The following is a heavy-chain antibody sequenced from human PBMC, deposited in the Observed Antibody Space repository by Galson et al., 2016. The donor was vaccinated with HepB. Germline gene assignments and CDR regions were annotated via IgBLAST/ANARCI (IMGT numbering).Heavy chain of an antibody. V-gene: IGHV3-15*01. D-gene: IGHD3-22*01. Sequence: SLRLSCAASGFNFTNAWMSWVRQAPGRGLEWVARIKSKTDVGTTDYAAPVKGRFIISRDDSKNTLYLQMNSLKTEDTAVYYCTTDLDSESGGYYYVPFDYWGQGTLVTVSS. J-gene: IGHJ4*02. CDR3: TTDLDSESGGYYYVPFDY. CDR2: IKSKTDVGTT. CDR1: GFNFTNAW.